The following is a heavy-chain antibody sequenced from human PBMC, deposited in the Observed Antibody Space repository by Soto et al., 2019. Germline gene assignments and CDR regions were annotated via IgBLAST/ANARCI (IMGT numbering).Heavy chain of an antibody. Sequence: QVQLVESGGGVVQPGRSLRLSCAASGFTFSSYGMHWVRQAPGKGLEWVAVISYDGRNQYYPDSVKGRLTISRDNFRDTLYLQISSLTAEDTAAYFCARGNGYDSAFLDSWGQGTLVTVSS. V-gene: IGHV3-30*03. CDR3: ARGNGYDSAFLDS. J-gene: IGHJ4*02. CDR1: GFTFSSYG. CDR2: ISYDGRNQ. D-gene: IGHD3-22*01.